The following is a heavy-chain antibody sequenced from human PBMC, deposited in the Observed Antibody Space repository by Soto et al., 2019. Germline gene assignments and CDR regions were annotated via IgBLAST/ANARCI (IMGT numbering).Heavy chain of an antibody. CDR3: ARWDYGYYARFDY. CDR2: MNPNSGNT. J-gene: IGHJ4*02. V-gene: IGHV1-8*01. Sequence: QVQLVQSGAEVKKSGASVKVSCKASGYTFTSHDINWVRQATGQGLEWMGWMNPNSGNTGYAQKFQGRVTMTRNTSVSTAYMELSSLRSEDTAVYYCARWDYGYYARFDYWGQGTLVTVSS. D-gene: IGHD4-17*01. CDR1: GYTFTSHD.